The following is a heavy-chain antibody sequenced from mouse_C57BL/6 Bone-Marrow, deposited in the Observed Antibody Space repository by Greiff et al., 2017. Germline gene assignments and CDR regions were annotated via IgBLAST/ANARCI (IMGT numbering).Heavy chain of an antibody. Sequence: QVQLQQPGAELVMPGASVKLSCKASGYTFTSYWMHWVKQRPGQGLEWIGEIDPSDSYTNYNQTFKGKSTLTVDKSSSTAYMQLSSLTSEDSAVYYCARSITTVVAWDFDYWGQGTTLTVSS. V-gene: IGHV1-69*01. CDR3: ARSITTVVAWDFDY. CDR1: GYTFTSYW. D-gene: IGHD1-1*01. CDR2: IDPSDSYT. J-gene: IGHJ2*01.